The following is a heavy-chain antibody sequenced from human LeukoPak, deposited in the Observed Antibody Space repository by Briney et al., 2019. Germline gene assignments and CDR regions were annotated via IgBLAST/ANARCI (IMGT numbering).Heavy chain of an antibody. CDR2: ISISSNYI. Sequence: GGSLRLSCAASGFTFSNYNMNWVRQAPGKGLEWVSCISISSNYIYYPDSVKGRFTISRDNAKNSLYLQMNSLRAEDTAVYYCARRYCSSTSCLIDYWGQGTLVTVSS. CDR1: GFTFSNYN. J-gene: IGHJ4*02. D-gene: IGHD2-2*01. V-gene: IGHV3-21*01. CDR3: ARRYCSSTSCLIDY.